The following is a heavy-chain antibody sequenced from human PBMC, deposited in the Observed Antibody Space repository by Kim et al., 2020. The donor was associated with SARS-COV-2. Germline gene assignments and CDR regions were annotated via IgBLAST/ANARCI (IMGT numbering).Heavy chain of an antibody. CDR2: IIPIFGTA. CDR1: GGTFSSYA. D-gene: IGHD2-2*01. Sequence: SVKVSCKASGGTFSSYAISWVRQAPGQGLEWMGGIIPIFGTANYAQKFQGRVTITADESTSTAYMELSSLRSEDTAVYYCARERISTQLPNYYYYGMDVWGQGTTVTVSS. CDR3: ARERISTQLPNYYYYGMDV. V-gene: IGHV1-69*13. J-gene: IGHJ6*02.